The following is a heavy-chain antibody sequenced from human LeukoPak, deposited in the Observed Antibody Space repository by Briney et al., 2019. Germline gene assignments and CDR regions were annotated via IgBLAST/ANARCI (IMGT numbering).Heavy chain of an antibody. J-gene: IGHJ3*02. CDR1: GFTFSNYW. Sequence: GGSLRLSCAASGFTFSNYWMHWVRQRPGKGLEWVARIKSDGSSTSYPDAVKGRFSISRDNVKTTLYLQMTSLRVEDTAVYYCARDEYDLLAGAFDIWGQGTMVTVAS. CDR3: ARDEYDLLAGAFDI. D-gene: IGHD2-2*01. V-gene: IGHV3-74*01. CDR2: IKSDGSST.